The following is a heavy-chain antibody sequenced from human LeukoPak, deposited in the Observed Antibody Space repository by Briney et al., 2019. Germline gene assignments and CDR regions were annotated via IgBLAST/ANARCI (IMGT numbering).Heavy chain of an antibody. CDR2: ISGSGGST. J-gene: IGHJ4*02. CDR3: PKGPSFSMEWVGEIDY. D-gene: IGHD3-10*01. V-gene: IGHV3-23*01. Sequence: PGGSLRLSCAASGFTFSSYAMSWVRQAPGKGLEWVSAISGSGGSTYYADSVKGRFAISRDNSKNTLYLQMNSLRAEDTAVYYCPKGPSFSMEWVGEIDYWGQGTLVTVSS. CDR1: GFTFSSYA.